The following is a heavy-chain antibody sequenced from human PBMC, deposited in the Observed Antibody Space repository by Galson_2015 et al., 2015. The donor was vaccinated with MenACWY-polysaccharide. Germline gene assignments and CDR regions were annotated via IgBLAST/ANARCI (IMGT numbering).Heavy chain of an antibody. CDR1: GFTFSTYS. J-gene: IGHJ4*02. Sequence: SLRLSCAASGFTFSTYSMHWVRQGPGKGLVWVSRINSDGSTTGYADSVKGRFTISRDNAKSTVYLQMDSLRAEDTAVYYCARGYTGYDWGQGTLVTVSS. D-gene: IGHD5-12*01. CDR3: ARGYTGYD. V-gene: IGHV3-74*01. CDR2: INSDGSTT.